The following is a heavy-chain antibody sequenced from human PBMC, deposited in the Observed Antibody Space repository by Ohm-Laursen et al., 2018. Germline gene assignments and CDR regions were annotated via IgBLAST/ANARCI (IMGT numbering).Heavy chain of an antibody. J-gene: IGHJ4*02. Sequence: SLRHSCAASGFTFRTYSMNWVRQSPGKGLEWLSYIDASGGTIYYADSVKGRLTIYRDNAKNSLYLQMSGLRGEDTAVYYCARGAPFYGGFDYWGQGTLVTVSS. V-gene: IGHV3-48*01. CDR3: ARGAPFYGGFDY. D-gene: IGHD4-17*01. CDR2: IDASGGTI. CDR1: GFTFRTYS.